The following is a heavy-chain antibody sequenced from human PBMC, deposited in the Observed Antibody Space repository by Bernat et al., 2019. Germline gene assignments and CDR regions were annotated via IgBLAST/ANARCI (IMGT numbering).Heavy chain of an antibody. J-gene: IGHJ4*02. CDR1: GFSFSDHY. CDR3: TRVKGYGPDY. V-gene: IGHV3-72*01. D-gene: IGHD6-13*01. Sequence: EVQLVESGGGLVQPGGSLRLSCEASGFSFSDHYMDWVRQAPGKGLEWFGRIRNKANSYTNEYAASVKGRFTISRDDSKNSLLLQMNSLKTEDTAVYYCTRVKGYGPDYWGQGTLVTVSS. CDR2: IRNKANSYTN.